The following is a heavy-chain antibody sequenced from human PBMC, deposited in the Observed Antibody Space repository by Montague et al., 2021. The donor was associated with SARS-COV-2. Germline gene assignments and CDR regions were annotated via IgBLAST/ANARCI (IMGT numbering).Heavy chain of an antibody. CDR3: AKQPGAGAVVYWYFDP. V-gene: IGHV3-23*01. D-gene: IGHD6-19*01. Sequence: SLRLSCAASGFSFNNFAMTWVRQPPGKGLEWVSSIFGSGAGTYYADSVKGRSTISRDNSRNTVYLQMNSLRSEDTAKYYCAKQPGAGAVVYWYFDPWGRGTVVSVSS. CDR1: GFSFNNFA. J-gene: IGHJ2*01. CDR2: IFGSGAGT.